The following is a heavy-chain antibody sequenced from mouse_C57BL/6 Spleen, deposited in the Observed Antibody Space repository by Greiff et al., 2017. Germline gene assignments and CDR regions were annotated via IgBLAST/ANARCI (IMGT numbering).Heavy chain of an antibody. D-gene: IGHD2-12*01. CDR3: ARSRYYRGYFDY. V-gene: IGHV1-72*01. J-gene: IGHJ2*01. CDR2: IDPKSGGT. CDR1: GYTFTSYW. Sequence: QVQLQQPGAELVKPGASVTLSCKASGYTFTSYWMHWVKQRPGRGLEWIGRIDPKSGGTKYNEKFKSKATLTVDKPSSTAYMQLSSLTSEDSAVYYCARSRYYRGYFDYWGQGTTLTVSS.